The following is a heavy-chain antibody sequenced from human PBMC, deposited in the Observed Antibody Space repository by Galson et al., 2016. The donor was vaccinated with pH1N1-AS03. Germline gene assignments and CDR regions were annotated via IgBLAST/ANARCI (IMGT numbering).Heavy chain of an antibody. J-gene: IGHJ6*02. CDR3: AVLLESVVPAAEADGYYYGMDV. Sequence: SVKVSCKASGFTFISSAVQWVRQARGQRLEWIGWIVVGSGNTDSAQKFQERVTITSDMSTSTAYMELSSLRSEDTAVYYCAVLLESVVPAAEADGYYYGMDVWGQGTTVTVSS. D-gene: IGHD2-2*01. CDR1: GFTFISSA. CDR2: IVVGSGNT. V-gene: IGHV1-58*01.